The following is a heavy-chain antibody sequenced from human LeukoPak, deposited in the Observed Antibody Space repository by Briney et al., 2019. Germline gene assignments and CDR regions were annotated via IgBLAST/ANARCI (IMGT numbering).Heavy chain of an antibody. V-gene: IGHV1-2*02. D-gene: IGHD2-15*01. J-gene: IGHJ4*02. CDR3: ARGYCSGGSCYYYFDY. CDR2: INPNSGGT. Sequence: ASGKVSCKASGYTFTGYYMHWVRQAPGQGLEWMGWINPNSGGTNYAQKFQGRVTMTRGTSISTAYMELSRLRSDDTGVYYCARGYCSGGSCYYYFDYWGQGTLVTVSS. CDR1: GYTFTGYY.